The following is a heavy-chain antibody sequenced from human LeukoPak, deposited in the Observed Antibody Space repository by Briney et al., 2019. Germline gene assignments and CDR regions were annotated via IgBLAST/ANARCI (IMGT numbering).Heavy chain of an antibody. V-gene: IGHV3-21*01. D-gene: IGHD6-19*01. J-gene: IGHJ4*02. Sequence: GGSLRLSCAASGFTFSSYAMHWVRQAPGKGLEWVSSISSSSSYIYYADSVKGRFTISRDNAKNSLYLQMNSLRAEDTAVYYCASGYSSGWYPFDYWGQGTLVTVSS. CDR2: ISSSSSYI. CDR1: GFTFSSYA. CDR3: ASGYSSGWYPFDY.